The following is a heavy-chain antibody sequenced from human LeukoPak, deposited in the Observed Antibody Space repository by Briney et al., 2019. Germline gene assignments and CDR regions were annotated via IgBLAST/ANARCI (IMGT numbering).Heavy chain of an antibody. D-gene: IGHD3-10*01. J-gene: IGHJ5*02. CDR1: RYTFTGYY. CDR2: INPNSGGT. Sequence: GASMKVSCKASRYTFTGYYMHWVRQAPGQGLEWMGWINPNSGGTNYAQKFQGRVTMTRDTSISTAYMELSRLRSDDTAVYHCARVAGEVLLWFGEKSGWFDPWGQGTLVTVSS. V-gene: IGHV1-2*02. CDR3: ARVAGEVLLWFGEKSGWFDP.